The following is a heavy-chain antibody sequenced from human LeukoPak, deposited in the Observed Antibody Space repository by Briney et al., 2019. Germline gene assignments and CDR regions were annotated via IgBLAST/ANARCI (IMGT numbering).Heavy chain of an antibody. CDR3: ARDLDDYNGLPPFSQH. CDR1: GFTSSSYW. D-gene: IGHD5-24*01. CDR2: IKQDGSEK. J-gene: IGHJ1*01. Sequence: GSLGLSCAASGFTSSSYWMSWVRQAPGKGLEWVANIKQDGSEKYYVDSVKGRFTISRDNAKNSLYLQMNSLRAEDTATYFCARDLDDYNGLPPFSQHWGQGTRVTVSS. V-gene: IGHV3-7*03.